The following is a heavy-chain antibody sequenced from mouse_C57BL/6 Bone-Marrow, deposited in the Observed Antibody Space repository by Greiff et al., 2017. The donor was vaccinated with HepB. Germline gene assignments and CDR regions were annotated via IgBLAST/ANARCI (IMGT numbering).Heavy chain of an antibody. CDR1: GYTFTDYY. J-gene: IGHJ3*01. Sequence: EVQLQQSGPELVKPGASVKISCKASGYTFTDYYMNWVKQSHGKSLEWIGDINPNNGGTSYNQKFKGKATLTVDKSSSTAYMELRSLTSEDSAVYYCALLLPFAYWGQGTLVTVSA. CDR3: ALLLPFAY. V-gene: IGHV1-26*01. CDR2: INPNNGGT. D-gene: IGHD1-1*01.